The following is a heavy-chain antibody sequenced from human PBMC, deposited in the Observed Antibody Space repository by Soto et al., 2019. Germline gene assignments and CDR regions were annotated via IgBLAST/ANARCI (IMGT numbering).Heavy chain of an antibody. CDR3: VAGDPDYALGV. J-gene: IGHJ6*02. CDR2: SSYDGSNK. V-gene: IGHV3-30-3*01. Sequence: QVQLVESVGGVVQPGRSLRVSGAASGITISNYFMYCVRQAPGTGLEWVSASSYDGSNKHYSDSVKGRFNISIDNSQNTLYVQMTSLRDEDTAVYYCVAGDPDYALGVGCQGTTVAVPS. CDR1: GITISNYF.